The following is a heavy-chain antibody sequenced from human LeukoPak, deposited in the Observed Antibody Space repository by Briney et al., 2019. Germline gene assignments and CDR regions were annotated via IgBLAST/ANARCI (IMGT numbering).Heavy chain of an antibody. CDR1: GGSISSYY. Sequence: SETLSLTCTVSGGSISSYYWSWIRQPAGKGLEWIGRIYTSGSTNYNPSLKSRVTMSVDTSKNQFSLKLSSVTAADTAVYYCARVKYYYDSSGYYHIASGYSYYYYMDVWGKGTTLTVSS. CDR3: ARVKYYYDSSGYYHIASGYSYYYYMDV. J-gene: IGHJ6*03. CDR2: IYTSGST. V-gene: IGHV4-4*07. D-gene: IGHD3-22*01.